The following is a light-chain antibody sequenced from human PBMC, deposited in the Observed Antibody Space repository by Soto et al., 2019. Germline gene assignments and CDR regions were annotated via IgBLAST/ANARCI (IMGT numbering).Light chain of an antibody. Sequence: IVMTHSPATLSVSRGEIATLSCRASQSVSSNLAWYQQKPGQAPRLLIYGASTRATGIPARFSGSGSGTEFTLTISSLQSEDFAVYYCQQYNNWPPITFGQGTRLEIK. V-gene: IGKV3-15*01. J-gene: IGKJ5*01. CDR2: GAS. CDR1: QSVSSN. CDR3: QQYNNWPPIT.